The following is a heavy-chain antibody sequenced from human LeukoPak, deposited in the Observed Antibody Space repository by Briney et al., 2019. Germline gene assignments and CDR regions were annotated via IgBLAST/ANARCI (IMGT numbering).Heavy chain of an antibody. D-gene: IGHD3-10*01. CDR1: GFTVSSNY. Sequence: GGSLRLSCAASGFTVSSNYMSWVRQAPGKGLEWVSVIYSGGSTYYADSVKGRFTISRDNSKNTLYLQMNSLRAEDTALYYCADHYYGSGTNVFDIWGQGTMVTVSS. V-gene: IGHV3-53*01. J-gene: IGHJ3*02. CDR3: ADHYYGSGTNVFDI. CDR2: IYSGGST.